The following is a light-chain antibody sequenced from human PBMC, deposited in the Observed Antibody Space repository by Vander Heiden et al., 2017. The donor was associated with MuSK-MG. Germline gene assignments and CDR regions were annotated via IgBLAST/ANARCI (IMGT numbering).Light chain of an antibody. CDR3: SSYTSSSTLV. Sequence: QSALTQPASVSGSPGQSITISCTGPSSDVGGYNYVSWYQQHPGKAPKLMIYDVSNGPSGVSNRFSGSKSGNTASLTISGLQAEDEADYYCSSYTSSSTLVFGGGTKLTVL. J-gene: IGLJ2*01. CDR2: DVS. CDR1: SSDVGGYNY. V-gene: IGLV2-14*01.